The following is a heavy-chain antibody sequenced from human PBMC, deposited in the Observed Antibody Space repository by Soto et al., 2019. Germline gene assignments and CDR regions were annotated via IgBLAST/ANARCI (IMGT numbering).Heavy chain of an antibody. CDR3: ARGGEWIPDPRYYFDY. J-gene: IGHJ4*02. CDR1: VYTFTSYA. Sequence: ASVKVSCKASVYTFTSYAMHWVRQAPGQKLEWMGGINAGNGNTKYSQKFQGRVTITRDTSASTAYMELNSLRSEDTAVYYRARGGEWIPDPRYYFDYWGQGTLVTVSS. D-gene: IGHD1-26*01. CDR2: INAGNGNT. V-gene: IGHV1-3*01.